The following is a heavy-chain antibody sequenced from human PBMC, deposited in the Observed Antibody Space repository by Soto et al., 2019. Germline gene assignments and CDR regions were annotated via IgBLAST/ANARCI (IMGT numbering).Heavy chain of an antibody. CDR3: ARAQGSGYPGDGAFEI. Sequence: EVQLVESGGGLVKPGGSLRLSCAASGFTFSTYSMNWVRQAPGKGLEWVSSISSSNSYKYYGASVKGRFTISRDNAKNSLYLQMNSLRAEDTAVYYCARAQGSGYPGDGAFEIWGPGTMVTVSS. V-gene: IGHV3-21*01. J-gene: IGHJ3*02. CDR2: ISSSNSYK. CDR1: GFTFSTYS. D-gene: IGHD5-12*01.